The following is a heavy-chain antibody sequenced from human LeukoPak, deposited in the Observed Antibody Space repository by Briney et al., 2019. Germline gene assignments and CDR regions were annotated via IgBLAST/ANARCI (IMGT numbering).Heavy chain of an antibody. CDR2: IYYSGSA. CDR1: GDSFISYF. D-gene: IGHD3-22*01. J-gene: IGHJ4*02. V-gene: IGHV4-59*01. Sequence: SETLSLTCTVSGDSFISYFWSWIRQPPGKGLEWIGYIYYSGSASYNPSLKRRVTISVDSSKNQFSLKLSSVTAADTAVYYCARGYYDSSGYWLSYFDYWGQGTLVTVCS. CDR3: ARGYYDSSGYWLSYFDY.